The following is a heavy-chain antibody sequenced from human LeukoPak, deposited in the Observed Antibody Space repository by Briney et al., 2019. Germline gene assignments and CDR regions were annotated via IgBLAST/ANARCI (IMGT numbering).Heavy chain of an antibody. CDR2: MNPNSGNT. J-gene: IGHJ5*02. D-gene: IGHD2-15*01. Sequence: ASVKVSCTASGYTFTSYDINWVRQATGQGLEWMGWMNPNSGNTGYAQKFQGRVTMTRNTSISTAYMELSSLRSEDTAVYYCARGTRYCSGGSCYFWFDPWGQGTLVTVSS. V-gene: IGHV1-8*01. CDR3: ARGTRYCSGGSCYFWFDP. CDR1: GYTFTSYD.